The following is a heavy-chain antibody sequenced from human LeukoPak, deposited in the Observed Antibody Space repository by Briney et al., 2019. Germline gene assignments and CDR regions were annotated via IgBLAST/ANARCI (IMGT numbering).Heavy chain of an antibody. Sequence: SETLSLTCTVSGGSISSSSYYWGWIRQPPGKGLEWIGSIYYSESTYYNPSLKSRVTISVDTSKNQFSLKLSSVTAADTAVYYCARRWELLDDAFDIWGQGTMVTVSS. CDR3: ARRWELLDDAFDI. V-gene: IGHV4-39*01. CDR1: GGSISSSSYY. D-gene: IGHD1-26*01. CDR2: IYYSEST. J-gene: IGHJ3*02.